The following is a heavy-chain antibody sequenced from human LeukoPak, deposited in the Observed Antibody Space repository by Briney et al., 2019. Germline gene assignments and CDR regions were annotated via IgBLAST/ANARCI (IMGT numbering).Heavy chain of an antibody. CDR1: GGSIRNYY. CDR3: ASSSSGSYYNGFDI. D-gene: IGHD3-10*01. V-gene: IGHV4-59*01. Sequence: PSETLSLTCSVSGGSIRNYYWTWIRQPPGKGLEWIGCIFYSGSTNYNPSLKSRVTISLDTSKNHFSLKLNSVTAADTAVYYCASSSSGSYYNGFDIWGQGTMVTVAS. CDR2: IFYSGST. J-gene: IGHJ3*02.